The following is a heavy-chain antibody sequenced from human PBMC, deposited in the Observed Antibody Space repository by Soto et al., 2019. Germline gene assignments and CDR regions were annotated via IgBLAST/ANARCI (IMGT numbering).Heavy chain of an antibody. Sequence: LSLTCSVSGGSISSYYWSCIRQPPGKGLEWIGYIYYSGSTNYNPSLKSRVTISVDTSKNQFSLKLSSVTAADTAVYYCARIEYSSGWDNYYYYGMDVWGQGTTVTVSS. J-gene: IGHJ6*02. V-gene: IGHV4-59*08. CDR3: ARIEYSSGWDNYYYYGMDV. D-gene: IGHD6-19*01. CDR1: GGSISSYY. CDR2: IYYSGST.